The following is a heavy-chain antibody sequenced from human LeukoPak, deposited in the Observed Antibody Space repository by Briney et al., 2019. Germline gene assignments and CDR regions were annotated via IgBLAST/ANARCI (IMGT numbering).Heavy chain of an antibody. CDR3: ARGEGYSGYDSLGY. Sequence: GGSLRLSYAASGFTFSSYWMHWVRQAPGKGLVWVSRINSDGSSTSYADSVKGRFTISRDNAKNTLYLQMNSLRAEDTAVYYCARGEGYSGYDSLGYWGQGTLVTVSS. V-gene: IGHV3-74*01. J-gene: IGHJ4*02. CDR2: INSDGSST. CDR1: GFTFSSYW. D-gene: IGHD5-12*01.